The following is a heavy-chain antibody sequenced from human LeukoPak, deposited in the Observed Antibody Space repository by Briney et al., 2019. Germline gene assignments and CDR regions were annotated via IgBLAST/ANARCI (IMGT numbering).Heavy chain of an antibody. D-gene: IGHD3-10*01. CDR2: ISYDGSNK. CDR3: AKEWDYGSGSYSGGLDY. Sequence: GGSLRLSCAASGFTFSSYGMHWVRQAPGKGLEWVAVISYDGSNKYYADSVKGRFTISRDNSKNTLYLQMNSLRAEDTAVYYCAKEWDYGSGSYSGGLDYWGQGTLVTVSS. CDR1: GFTFSSYG. J-gene: IGHJ4*02. V-gene: IGHV3-30*18.